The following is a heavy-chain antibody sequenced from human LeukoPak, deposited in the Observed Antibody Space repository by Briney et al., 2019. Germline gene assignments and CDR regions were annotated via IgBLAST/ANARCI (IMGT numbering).Heavy chain of an antibody. Sequence: SETLSLTCTVSGGSISSSNYYWGWIRQPPGKGLEWIGSIYYSGSTYYNPSLKSRVTISVDTSKNQFSLKLSSVTAADTAVYYCARADIVVVPAAIYPGWFDPWGQGTLVTVSS. V-gene: IGHV4-39*07. CDR3: ARADIVVVPAAIYPGWFDP. CDR2: IYYSGST. CDR1: GGSISSSNYY. J-gene: IGHJ5*02. D-gene: IGHD2-2*02.